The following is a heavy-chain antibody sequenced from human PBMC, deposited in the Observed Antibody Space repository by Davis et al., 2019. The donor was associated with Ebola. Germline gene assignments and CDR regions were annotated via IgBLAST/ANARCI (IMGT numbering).Heavy chain of an antibody. D-gene: IGHD3-22*01. Sequence: GESLKISCGASGFTFSTYAMHWVRQAPGKGLQWVAVISHEGTYRYYADSVKGRFTISRDNSKNTLYLQMNSLRAEDTAVYYCARDLRTYYYDSSDSYPVDYWGQGTLVTVSS. CDR3: ARDLRTYYYDSSDSYPVDY. CDR1: GFTFSTYA. J-gene: IGHJ4*02. V-gene: IGHV3-30-3*01. CDR2: ISHEGTYR.